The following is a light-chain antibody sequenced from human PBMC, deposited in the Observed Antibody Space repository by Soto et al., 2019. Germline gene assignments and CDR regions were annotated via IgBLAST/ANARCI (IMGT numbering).Light chain of an antibody. CDR1: SSDVGGHNY. Sequence: QSVLIQPASVSGSRGQSITISCTGASSDVGGHNYVSWYQQFPGRAPKVMIYEVTNRPSGVSNRFSGSKSGNTASLTISGLQAEDEADYYCSSYTSSNTLIFGGGTKVTVL. CDR3: SSYTSSNTLI. V-gene: IGLV2-14*01. CDR2: EVT. J-gene: IGLJ2*01.